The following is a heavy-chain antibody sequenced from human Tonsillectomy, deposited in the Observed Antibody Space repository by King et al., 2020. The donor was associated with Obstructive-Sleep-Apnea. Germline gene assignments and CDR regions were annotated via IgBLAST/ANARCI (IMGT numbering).Heavy chain of an antibody. CDR3: ARSDTMVREWWFDP. CDR2: IYYSGST. J-gene: IGHJ5*02. D-gene: IGHD3-10*01. CDR1: GGSISSGGYY. Sequence: QLQESGPGLVKPSQTLSLTCTVSGGSISSGGYYWSWIRQHPGKGLEWIGYIYYSGSTYYNPSLKSRVTISVDTSKNQFSLKLCSVTAADTAVYYCARSDTMVREWWFDPWGQGTLVTVSS. V-gene: IGHV4-31*03.